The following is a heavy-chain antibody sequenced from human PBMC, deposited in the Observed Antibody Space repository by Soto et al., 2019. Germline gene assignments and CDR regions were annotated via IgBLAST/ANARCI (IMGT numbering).Heavy chain of an antibody. V-gene: IGHV3-21*01. D-gene: IGHD5-18*01. CDR1: GFTFSSYS. J-gene: IGHJ4*02. CDR2: ISSSSSYI. Sequence: EVQLVESGGGLVKPGGSLRLSCAASGFTFSSYSMNWVRQAPGKELEWVSSISSSSSYIYYADSVKGRFTISRDNANNSLYLQMNCLRAEDSAVYYCARDQPGYSYGYGLGYWGQGTLVTVSS. CDR3: ARDQPGYSYGYGLGY.